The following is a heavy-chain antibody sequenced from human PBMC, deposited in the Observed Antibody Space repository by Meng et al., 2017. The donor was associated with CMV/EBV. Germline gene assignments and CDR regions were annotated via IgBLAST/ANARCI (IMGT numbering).Heavy chain of an antibody. Sequence: VQLTAAGSGSLNPSSTLPLTGAVYCGSVSGYYWSWIRQPPGKGLEWIGEINHSGSTNYNPSLKSRVTISVDTSKNQFSLKLSSVTAADTAVYYCARRRGVQTKGGRFDPWGQGTLVTVSS. V-gene: IGHV4-34*02. CDR3: ARRRGVQTKGGRFDP. J-gene: IGHJ5*02. D-gene: IGHD3-3*01. CDR2: INHSGST. CDR1: CGSVSGYY.